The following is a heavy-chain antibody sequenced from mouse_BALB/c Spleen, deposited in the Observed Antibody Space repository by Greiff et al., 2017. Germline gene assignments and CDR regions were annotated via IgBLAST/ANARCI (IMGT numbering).Heavy chain of an antibody. Sequence: VQLKQSGPELVKPGASVKISCKSSGYSFTSYYMHWVKQRPEQGLEWIGWIDPENGNTIYDPKFQGKASITADTSSNTAYLQLSSLTSEDTAVYYCAIYYYGSSYYFDVWGAGTTVTVSS. CDR1: GYSFTSYY. J-gene: IGHJ1*01. V-gene: IGHV14-1*02. CDR2: IDPENGNT. CDR3: AIYYYGSSYYFDV. D-gene: IGHD1-1*01.